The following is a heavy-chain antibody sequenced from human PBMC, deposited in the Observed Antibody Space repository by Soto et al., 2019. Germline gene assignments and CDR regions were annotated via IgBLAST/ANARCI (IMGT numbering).Heavy chain of an antibody. Sequence: EVQLVESGGGLVKPGGSLRLSCAASGFTFSSYSMNWVRQAPGKGLEWVSSISSSSSYIYYADSVKGRFTISRDNAKNSLYLQINSLRAEDTAVYYCARARRLTLFDYWGQGTLVTVSS. V-gene: IGHV3-21*01. CDR2: ISSSSSYI. D-gene: IGHD6-6*01. CDR1: GFTFSSYS. J-gene: IGHJ4*02. CDR3: ARARRLTLFDY.